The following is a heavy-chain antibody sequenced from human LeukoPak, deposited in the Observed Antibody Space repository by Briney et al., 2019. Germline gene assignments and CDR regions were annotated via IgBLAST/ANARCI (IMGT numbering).Heavy chain of an antibody. D-gene: IGHD3-10*01. CDR3: ARAASMVRGRLDY. V-gene: IGHV3-30*04. CDR2: ISYDGSNK. J-gene: IGHJ4*02. CDR1: GFTFSSYA. Sequence: PGGSLRLSCAASGFTFSSYAMHWVRQAPGKGLEWVAVISYDGSNKYYADSVKCRLTISRDNSKNTLYLQMNSLRAEDTAVYYCARAASMVRGRLDYWGQGTLVTVSS.